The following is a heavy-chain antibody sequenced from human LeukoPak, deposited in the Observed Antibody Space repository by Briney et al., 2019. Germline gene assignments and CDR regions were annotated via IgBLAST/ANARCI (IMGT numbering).Heavy chain of an antibody. CDR1: RFIFSGYT. CDR2: ISSTGSTT. V-gene: IGHV3-48*01. Sequence: GGSLRLSCAASRFIFSGYTMNWVRQAPGKGLQWVAYISSTGSTTYYADSVKGRFTISRDNAKNSLFLQMNSLGAEDTAVYYCARDITMTGPTDYWGQGTLVTVSS. J-gene: IGHJ4*02. CDR3: ARDITMTGPTDY. D-gene: IGHD3-22*01.